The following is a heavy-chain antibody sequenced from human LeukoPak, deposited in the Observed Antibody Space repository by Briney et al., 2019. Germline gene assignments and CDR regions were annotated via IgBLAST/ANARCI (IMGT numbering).Heavy chain of an antibody. V-gene: IGHV1-2*02. Sequence: GSVRVSCKASGYTFTGYYMHWVRQAPGQGLEGMGWINPNSGGTNYAQKFQGRVTMTRDTSISTAYMELSRLRSDDTAVYYCARPVEMAPDNWFDPWGQGTLVTVSS. J-gene: IGHJ5*02. CDR1: GYTFTGYY. CDR3: ARPVEMAPDNWFDP. D-gene: IGHD5-24*01. CDR2: INPNSGGT.